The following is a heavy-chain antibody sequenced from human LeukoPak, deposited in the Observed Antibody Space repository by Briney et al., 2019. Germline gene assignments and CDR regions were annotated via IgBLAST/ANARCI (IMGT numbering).Heavy chain of an antibody. J-gene: IGHJ6*02. V-gene: IGHV3-74*01. CDR2: INSDGSST. D-gene: IGHD6-13*01. Sequence: GGSLRLSCAASGFTFSSYWMHLVRQAPGKGLVWVSRINSDGSSTSYADSVKGRFTISRDNAKNTLYLQMNSLRAEDTAVYYCARSKPSYSSSWYMAGNTDYYGMDVWGQGTTVTVSS. CDR1: GFTFSSYW. CDR3: ARSKPSYSSSWYMAGNTDYYGMDV.